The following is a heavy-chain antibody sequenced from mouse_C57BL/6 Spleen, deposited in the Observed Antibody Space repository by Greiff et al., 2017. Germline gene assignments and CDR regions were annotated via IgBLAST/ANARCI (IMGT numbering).Heavy chain of an antibody. D-gene: IGHD2-1*01. Sequence: QVQLQQSGAELVKPGASVKISCKASGYAFSSYWMNWVKQRPGKGLEWIGQIYPGDGDTNYNGKFKGKATLTADKSTSTAYMQLSSLTSEYSAVYFCARGVYYGNHFDYWGQGTTLTVSS. CDR2: IYPGDGDT. CDR1: GYAFSSYW. J-gene: IGHJ2*01. CDR3: ARGVYYGNHFDY. V-gene: IGHV1-80*01.